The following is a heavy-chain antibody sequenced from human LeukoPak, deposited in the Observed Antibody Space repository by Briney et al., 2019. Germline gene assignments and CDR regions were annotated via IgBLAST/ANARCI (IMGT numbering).Heavy chain of an antibody. V-gene: IGHV1-18*01. J-gene: IGHJ5*02. D-gene: IGHD3-10*01. CDR2: ISAYNGNT. Sequence: ASVKVSCKASGYTFTSYGISWVRQAPGQGLEWMGWISAYNGNTNYAQKLQGRVTMTTDTSTSTAYMELSSLRSEDTAVYYCARDLGSGSYYEVWFDPWGQGTLVTVSS. CDR3: ARDLGSGSYYEVWFDP. CDR1: GYTFTSYG.